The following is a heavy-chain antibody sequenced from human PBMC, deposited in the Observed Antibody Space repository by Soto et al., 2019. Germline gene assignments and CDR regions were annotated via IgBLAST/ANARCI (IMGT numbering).Heavy chain of an antibody. CDR2: IYYSGST. Sequence: PSETLSLTCTVSGGSVSSGSYYWSWIRQPPGKGLEWIGYIYYSGSTNYKPSLKSRVTISVDTSKNQFSLKLSSVTTADTAVYYWARISPWFGPTFGFDVWGQGTTVTVSS. D-gene: IGHD3-10*01. J-gene: IGHJ6*02. CDR1: GGSVSSGSYY. V-gene: IGHV4-61*01. CDR3: ARISPWFGPTFGFDV.